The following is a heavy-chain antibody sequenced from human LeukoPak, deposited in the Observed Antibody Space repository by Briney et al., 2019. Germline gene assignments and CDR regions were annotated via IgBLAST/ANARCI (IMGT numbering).Heavy chain of an antibody. Sequence: GGSLRLSCAASGFTVSSNYMSWVRQAPGKGLEWVSVIYSGGITYYADSVKGRFTISRDNSKNTLYLQMNSLRAEDTAVYYCAKESSGGWYFDYWGQGTLVTVSS. CDR2: IYSGGIT. CDR3: AKESSGGWYFDY. D-gene: IGHD6-19*01. V-gene: IGHV3-53*01. J-gene: IGHJ4*02. CDR1: GFTVSSNY.